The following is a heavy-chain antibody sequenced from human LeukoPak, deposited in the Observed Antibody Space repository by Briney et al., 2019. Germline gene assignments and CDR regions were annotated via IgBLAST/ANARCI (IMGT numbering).Heavy chain of an antibody. CDR2: IKQDGNEK. CDR3: ARGGPDYGEYNCYAP. J-gene: IGHJ5*02. D-gene: IGHD4-17*01. Sequence: GGSLRLSCAASGFTFSRYCMSWVRQAPGKGLEWVATIKQDGNEKFYMDSVKGRFTISRDNAKNSLYLQMSSLRAEDTATYYCARGGPDYGEYNCYAPWGQGTKVPVSS. CDR1: GFTFSRYC. V-gene: IGHV3-7*01.